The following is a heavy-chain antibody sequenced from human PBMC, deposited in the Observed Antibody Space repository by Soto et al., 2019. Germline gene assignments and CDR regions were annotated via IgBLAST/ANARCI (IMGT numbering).Heavy chain of an antibody. CDR1: GGYISSNY. CDR2: IYYSGST. Sequence: SETMSLTCIFAGGYISSNYCSLIRQPPGKALEWIGYIYYSGSTNYNPSLRSRVTISLDTSKNQFSLKLSSVTAADTAVYYCASYLGVSGGNDYWGQGTLVTVSS. D-gene: IGHD2-15*01. CDR3: ASYLGVSGGNDY. V-gene: IGHV4-59*08. J-gene: IGHJ4*02.